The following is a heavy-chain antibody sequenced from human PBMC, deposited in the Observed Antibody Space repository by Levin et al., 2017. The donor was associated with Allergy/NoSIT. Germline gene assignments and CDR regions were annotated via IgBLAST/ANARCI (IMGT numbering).Heavy chain of an antibody. Sequence: RSQTLSLTCAVYGGSFSGYYWSWIRQPPGKGLEWIGEINHSGSTNYNPSLKSRVTISVDTSKNQFSLKLSSVTAADTAVYYCARETRHPAIRYCSSTSCYPLEVPFDYWGQGTLVTVSS. D-gene: IGHD2-2*01. CDR2: INHSGST. J-gene: IGHJ4*02. V-gene: IGHV4-34*01. CDR3: ARETRHPAIRYCSSTSCYPLEVPFDY. CDR1: GGSFSGYY.